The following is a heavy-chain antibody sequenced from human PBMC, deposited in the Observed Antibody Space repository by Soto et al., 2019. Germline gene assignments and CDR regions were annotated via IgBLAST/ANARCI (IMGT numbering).Heavy chain of an antibody. V-gene: IGHV3-23*01. J-gene: IGHJ4*02. CDR2: IGASGDIT. Sequence: GGSLRLSCAASGFSFTNFAMSWVRQAPGKGLEWVAGIGASGDITWYADSVKGRLSISRDNSKNTLYLQLNSLRFEDTAVYYCAKDDFTDRGDDYFDYWGPGTLVTSPQ. CDR3: AKDDFTDRGDDYFDY. CDR1: GFSFTNFA. D-gene: IGHD2-21*02.